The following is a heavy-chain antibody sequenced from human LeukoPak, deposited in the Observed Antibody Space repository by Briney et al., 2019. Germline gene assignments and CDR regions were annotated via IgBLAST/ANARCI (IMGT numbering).Heavy chain of an antibody. CDR1: GGSFSGYY. Sequence: SETLSLTCAVYGGSFSGYYGSWIRQPPGKGLEWIGEINHSGSTNYNPSLKSRVTISVDTSKNQFSLKLSSVTAADTAVYYCASEEEDGQPFDYWGQGTLVTVSS. J-gene: IGHJ4*02. V-gene: IGHV4-34*01. CDR2: INHSGST. CDR3: ASEEEDGQPFDY. D-gene: IGHD2-15*01.